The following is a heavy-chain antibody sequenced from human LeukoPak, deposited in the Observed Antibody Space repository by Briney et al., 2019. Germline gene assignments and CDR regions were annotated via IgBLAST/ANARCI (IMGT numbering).Heavy chain of an antibody. CDR1: GYTFTSYG. CDR3: ARVPVSGPGARFDY. V-gene: IGHV1-18*01. CDR2: ISAYNVNT. Sequence: ASVKVSCKASGYTFTSYGISWVRQAPGQGLEWMGWISAYNVNTNDAQKLQGRVTMTTDTSTTTAYMELRSLRSDDTAAYYCARVPVSGPGARFDYWGQGTLVTVSS. D-gene: IGHD4-11*01. J-gene: IGHJ4*02.